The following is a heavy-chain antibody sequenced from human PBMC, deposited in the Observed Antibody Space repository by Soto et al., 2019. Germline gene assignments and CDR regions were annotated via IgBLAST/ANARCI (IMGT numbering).Heavy chain of an antibody. CDR3: ARRPATAFYYFDY. Sequence: SETLSLTCDVSGGSIITNHWWTWVRQAPGKGLEWIGDIFHRGSANYNPSLKSRVTLSVDTSKNQFSLKFNSVTAADTAVYYCARRPATAFYYFDYWGQGTLVTVSS. D-gene: IGHD2-21*02. J-gene: IGHJ4*02. CDR1: GGSIITNHW. CDR2: IFHRGSA. V-gene: IGHV4-4*02.